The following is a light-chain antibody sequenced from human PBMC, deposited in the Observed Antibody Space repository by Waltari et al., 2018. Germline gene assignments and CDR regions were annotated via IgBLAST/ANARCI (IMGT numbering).Light chain of an antibody. CDR1: QSISSS. J-gene: IGKJ4*01. CDR2: AAA. Sequence: DIQMTQSPSSLSASVGDRVTITCLARQSISSSLNWYQQKPGKASKLLIYAAASLQSGVPARFSGSGAGTDFTLTISRLQPEDSATYCCQQSYSTLLTVGGGTKVEIK. CDR3: QQSYSTLLT. V-gene: IGKV1-39*01.